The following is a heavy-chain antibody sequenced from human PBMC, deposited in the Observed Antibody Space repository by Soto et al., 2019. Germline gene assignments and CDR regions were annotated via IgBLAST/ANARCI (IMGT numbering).Heavy chain of an antibody. CDR2: ISGGGGSS. V-gene: IGHV3-23*01. CDR1: GFTFSNYA. D-gene: IGHD2-21*02. CDR3: EHNCGVDCHSVFFY. Sequence: EVQLLESGGGLVQPGGSLRLSCAASGFTFSNYAMSWVRQAPGKGLEWVSGISGGGGSSYYADSVKGRFTISRDNSKNTLYLQMNSLRAEDTAVYYGEHNCGVDCHSVFFYWGQGTLVIVSS. J-gene: IGHJ4*02.